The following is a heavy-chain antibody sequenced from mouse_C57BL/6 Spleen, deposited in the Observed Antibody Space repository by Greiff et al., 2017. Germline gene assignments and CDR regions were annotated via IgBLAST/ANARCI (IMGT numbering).Heavy chain of an antibody. CDR3: ARKGDYDYDVDVDY. CDR2: INPNNGGT. V-gene: IGHV1-22*01. CDR1: GYTFTDYN. Sequence: EVQLQQSGPELVKPGASVKMSCKASGYTFTDYNMHWVKQSHGKSLEWIGYINPNNGGTSYNQKFKGKATLPVTKSSSAAYMELRSLTSEDSAVYYCARKGDYDYDVDVDYWGQGTTLTVSS. J-gene: IGHJ2*01. D-gene: IGHD2-4*01.